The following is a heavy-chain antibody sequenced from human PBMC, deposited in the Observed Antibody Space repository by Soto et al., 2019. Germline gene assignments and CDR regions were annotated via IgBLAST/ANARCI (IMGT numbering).Heavy chain of an antibody. CDR2: ISAYSGHT. D-gene: IGHD6-19*01. CDR3: ARRPHLADNVELDY. V-gene: IGHV1-18*01. CDR1: GYTFTNYG. J-gene: IGHJ4*02. Sequence: QVQLVQSGAEVKKPGASVTVSCKASGYTFTNYGINWVRQAPGQGLEWMGWISAYSGHTNYAQKLQDRVTMTTDTSTSTAYMELRSLRSDDTAVYYCARRPHLADNVELDYWGQGTLVTGSS.